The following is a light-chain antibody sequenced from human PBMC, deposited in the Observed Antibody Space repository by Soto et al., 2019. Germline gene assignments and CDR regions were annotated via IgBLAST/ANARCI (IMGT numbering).Light chain of an antibody. V-gene: IGLV2-14*01. CDR1: SSDVGGYNY. J-gene: IGLJ1*01. CDR2: DVS. Sequence: QSALTQPASVSGSPGQSITISCTGTSSDVGGYNYVSWYQQHPGKAPKLMIYDVSNRPSGVSNRFSGSKSGNTASLTISGLQAEDEADYYCSSCTSSSTYAFGTGTKLTVL. CDR3: SSCTSSSTYA.